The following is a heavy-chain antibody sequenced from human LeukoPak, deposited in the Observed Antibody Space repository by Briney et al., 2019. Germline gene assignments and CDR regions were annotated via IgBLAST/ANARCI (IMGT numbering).Heavy chain of an antibody. J-gene: IGHJ4*02. CDR1: GGTFSSYD. CDR2: IMPMFGKT. CDR3: AGGRTDIVVVPATLRNYYFDY. Sequence: SVTVSCKASGGTFSSYDISWVRQAPGQGLEWMGGIMPMFGKTNYAQKFQGRVTTTADKATSTAYMELSSLRSEDTAVYYCAGGRTDIVVVPATLRNYYFDYWGQGTLVTVSS. D-gene: IGHD2-2*01. V-gene: IGHV1-69*06.